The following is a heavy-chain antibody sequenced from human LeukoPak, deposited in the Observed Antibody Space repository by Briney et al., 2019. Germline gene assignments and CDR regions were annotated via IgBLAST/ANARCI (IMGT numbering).Heavy chain of an antibody. D-gene: IGHD3-16*02. V-gene: IGHV1-69*13. J-gene: IGHJ3*02. Sequence: GASVKVSCKASGGTFSSYAISWVRQAPGQGLEWMGGIIPIFGTANYAQKFQGRVTITADESTNTAYMELSSLRSEDTAVYYCAHGEDYVWGSYRSDDAFDIWGQGTMVTVSS. CDR1: GGTFSSYA. CDR3: AHGEDYVWGSYRSDDAFDI. CDR2: IIPIFGTA.